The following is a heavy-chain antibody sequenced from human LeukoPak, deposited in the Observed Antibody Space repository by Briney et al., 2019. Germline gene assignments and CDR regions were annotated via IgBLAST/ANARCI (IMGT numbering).Heavy chain of an antibody. CDR3: ARGRGGSGNYYFDY. D-gene: IGHD3-10*01. CDR2: IGGTGTTT. CDR1: GFSFSILA. V-gene: IGHV3-23*01. Sequence: GGSLRLSCAASGFSFSILAINWVRQAPGKGLEWVSGIGGTGTTTYYADSVKSRFTISRDNSKNTVFLQLSSLSAEDTAVYYCARGRGGSGNYYFDYWGQGTLVIASS. J-gene: IGHJ4*02.